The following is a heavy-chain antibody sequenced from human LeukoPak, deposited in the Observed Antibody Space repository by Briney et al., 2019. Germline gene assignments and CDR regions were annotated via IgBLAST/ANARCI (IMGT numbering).Heavy chain of an antibody. J-gene: IGHJ3*02. CDR3: AREDTGVAFDI. V-gene: IGHV3-69-1*02. Sequence: PGGSLRLSCAASGFTVRSNYMNWVRQAPGKGLEWVSYISGSGIKHYADSVKGRFTISRDNAKNSLYLQMNSLRVEDTAVYYCAREDTGVAFDIWGQGTTVTV. CDR1: GFTVRSNY. CDR2: ISGSGIK. D-gene: IGHD2-8*01.